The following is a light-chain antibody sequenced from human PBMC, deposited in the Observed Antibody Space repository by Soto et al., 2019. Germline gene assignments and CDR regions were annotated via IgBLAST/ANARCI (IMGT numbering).Light chain of an antibody. V-gene: IGKV3-15*01. CDR1: QSVHSD. Sequence: EIVMTQSPATLSVSPGEGATLSCRASQSVHSDLAWYQQKPGQAPRLLIYDASTRATGIPARFSGSGSGTEFTLTISSLQSEDFAVYYCQQYASSPLTFGGGTKVEIK. J-gene: IGKJ4*01. CDR3: QQYASSPLT. CDR2: DAS.